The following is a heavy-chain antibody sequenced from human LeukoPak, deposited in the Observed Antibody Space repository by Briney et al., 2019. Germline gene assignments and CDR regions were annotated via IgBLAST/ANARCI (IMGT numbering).Heavy chain of an antibody. CDR3: AKLSARGVEYCYYYMDV. V-gene: IGHV3-43*02. CDR2: ISGDGGST. D-gene: IGHD6-6*01. CDR1: GFTFDDYA. J-gene: IGHJ6*03. Sequence: PGGSLRLSCAASGFTFDDYAMHWVRQAPGKGLEWVSLISGDGGSTYYADSVKGRFTISRDNSKNSLYLQMNSLRTEDTALYYCAKLSARGVEYCYYYMDVWGKGTTVTVSS.